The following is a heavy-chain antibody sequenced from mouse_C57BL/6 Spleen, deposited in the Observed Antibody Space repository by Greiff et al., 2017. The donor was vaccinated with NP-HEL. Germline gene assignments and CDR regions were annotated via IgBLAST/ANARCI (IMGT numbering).Heavy chain of an antibody. J-gene: IGHJ1*03. D-gene: IGHD2-12*01. CDR2: FVPSDSYS. CDR3: ARPRLHWYFDV. CDR1: GYPFTSYW. Sequence: QVQLQQPGAELVMPGASVKLSCKASGYPFTSYWMHWVKQRPGQGLEWIGEFVPSDSYSNFTLKFKGKSTLTVDKSSSTAYMQLSSLTSEDSAVYYCARPRLHWYFDVWGTGTTVTVSS. V-gene: IGHV1-69*01.